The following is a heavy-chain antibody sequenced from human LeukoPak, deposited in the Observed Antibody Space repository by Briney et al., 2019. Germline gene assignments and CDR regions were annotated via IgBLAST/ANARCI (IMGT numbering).Heavy chain of an antibody. Sequence: GGSLRLSCAASGFTFSSYAMSWVRQAPGKGLEWVSAISGSGGSTYYADSVKGRFTISRDNSKNTLYLQMNSLRAEDTAVYYCASLGSGSYWALYYYYYYMDVWGKGTTVTISS. CDR1: GFTFSSYA. CDR3: ASLGSGSYWALYYYYYYMDV. V-gene: IGHV3-23*01. J-gene: IGHJ6*03. CDR2: ISGSGGST. D-gene: IGHD3-10*01.